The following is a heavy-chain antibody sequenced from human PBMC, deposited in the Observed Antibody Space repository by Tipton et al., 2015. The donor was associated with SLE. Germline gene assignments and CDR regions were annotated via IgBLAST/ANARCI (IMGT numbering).Heavy chain of an antibody. V-gene: IGHV3-7*01. CDR1: GFPFSSYW. Sequence: SLRLSCVASGFPFSSYWMSWVRQAPGRGLEWVANIKQDGGEKCYVDSVKGRFTISRDNAKNSLYLQMNSLRGDDTAVYYCARDAVGRADYFYYYGMDVWGQGTTVTVSS. D-gene: IGHD1-26*01. CDR3: ARDAVGRADYFYYYGMDV. CDR2: IKQDGGEK. J-gene: IGHJ6*02.